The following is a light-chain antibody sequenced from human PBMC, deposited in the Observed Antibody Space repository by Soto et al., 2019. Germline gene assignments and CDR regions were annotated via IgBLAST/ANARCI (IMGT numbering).Light chain of an antibody. CDR2: GVT. V-gene: IGLV2-14*03. CDR1: SSDVGGYNY. CDR3: SSYTTSSTYV. J-gene: IGLJ1*01. Sequence: SVLTQPASVSGSPGPSITISCTGNSSDVGGYNYVSWYQQHPGKAPKLIIYGVTNRPSGVSNRFSASKSGNTASLAISGLQAEDEADYYCSSYTTSSTYVFGAGTKVTVL.